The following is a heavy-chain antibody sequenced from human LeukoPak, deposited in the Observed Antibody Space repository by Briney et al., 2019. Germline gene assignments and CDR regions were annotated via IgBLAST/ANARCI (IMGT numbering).Heavy chain of an antibody. CDR3: AKAPILTGYPADYYYYGMDV. J-gene: IGHJ6*02. D-gene: IGHD3-9*01. V-gene: IGHV3-23*01. CDR1: GFTFSSYA. CDR2: ISGSGGST. Sequence: GGSLRLSCAASGFTFSSYAMSWVRQAPGKGLQWVSGISGSGGSTYYADSVKGRFTISRDNSKNTLFLQMNSLRAEDTAVYYCAKAPILTGYPADYYYYGMDVWGQGTTVTVSS.